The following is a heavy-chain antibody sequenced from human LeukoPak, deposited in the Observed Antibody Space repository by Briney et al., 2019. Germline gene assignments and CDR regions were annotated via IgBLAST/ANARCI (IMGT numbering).Heavy chain of an antibody. CDR3: AKSWNGVMDY. CDR2: ISGSGGST. D-gene: IGHD1-1*01. J-gene: IGHJ4*02. CDR1: GFTFSSYG. V-gene: IGHV3-23*01. Sequence: GGSLRLSCAASGFTFSSYGMSWVRQAPGKGLEWVSAISGSGGSTYYADSVKGRFTISRDNSKNTLYLQKNSLRAEDTAVYYCAKSWNGVMDYWGQGTLVTVSS.